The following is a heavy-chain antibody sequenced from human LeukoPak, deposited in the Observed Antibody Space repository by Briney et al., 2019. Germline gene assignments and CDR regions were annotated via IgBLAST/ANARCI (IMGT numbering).Heavy chain of an antibody. V-gene: IGHV3-30*02. CDR1: GFTFSSSA. J-gene: IGHJ3*02. CDR2: VRYDGSNK. D-gene: IGHD3-3*01. CDR3: AKRGSGYHKYAFDI. Sequence: GGSLRLSCAASGFTFSSSAMHWVRQAPGKGLEWVAFVRYDGSNKYYADSVKGRFTISRDNSKNTLYLQMNSLRAEDTAVYYCAKRGSGYHKYAFDIWGQGTMVTVSS.